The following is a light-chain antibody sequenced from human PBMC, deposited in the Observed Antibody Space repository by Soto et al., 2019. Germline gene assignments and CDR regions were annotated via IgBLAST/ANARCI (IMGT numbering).Light chain of an antibody. V-gene: IGKV3-20*01. Sequence: EIGLSHSAYTVCTSPGYRSTHSCMSSQSVPRSYLVWYQQKPGQAPRLLIYGTSSRATGIPDRFSGSGSGTEFTLTISCLQSEDFAVYCCQQDYRWPPTFGQGTKVDI. CDR3: QQDYRWPPT. CDR2: GTS. CDR1: QSVPRSY. J-gene: IGKJ1*01.